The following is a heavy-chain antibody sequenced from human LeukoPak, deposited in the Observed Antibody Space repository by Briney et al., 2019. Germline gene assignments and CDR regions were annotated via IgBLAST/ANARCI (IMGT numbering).Heavy chain of an antibody. CDR1: GGSISNYY. CDR3: ARDRAYGDHYFDY. CDR2: IYTSGST. J-gene: IGHJ4*02. Sequence: SETLSLTCTVSGGSISNYYWSWIRQPAGKGLEWIGRIYTSGSTNYNPSLKSRVTMSVDTSKNQFSLRLSSVTAADTAVYYCARDRAYGDHYFDYWGQGTPVTVSS. D-gene: IGHD4-17*01. V-gene: IGHV4-4*07.